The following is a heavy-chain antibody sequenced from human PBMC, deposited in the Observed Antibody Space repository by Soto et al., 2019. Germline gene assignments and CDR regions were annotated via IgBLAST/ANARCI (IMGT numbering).Heavy chain of an antibody. V-gene: IGHV4-38-2*01. CDR3: ARTFDYYGMDV. CDR2: IYHAGSV. J-gene: IGHJ6*02. CDR1: GYSIGSGYY. Sequence: SETLSLTCAVSGYSIGSGYYWAWIRQSPGKGLEWIGSIYHAGSVYYNPSLNGRVALSMDTSKNHFSLKLTSVTAADTAVYYCARTFDYYGMDVWGQGITVTV.